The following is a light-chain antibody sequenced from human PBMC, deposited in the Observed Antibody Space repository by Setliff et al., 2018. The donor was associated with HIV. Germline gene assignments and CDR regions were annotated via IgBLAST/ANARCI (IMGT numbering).Light chain of an antibody. J-gene: IGLJ2*01. V-gene: IGLV2-8*01. Sequence: QSVLTQPPSASGSPGQSVTISCTGTSSDVGGYNYVSWYQQRPGKAPKLLIYEVSKRPLEVPDRFSGSKSDNTASLTVSGLQAEDEADYYCSSYAGSYKLVFGGGTKVTVL. CDR3: SSYAGSYKLV. CDR1: SSDVGGYNY. CDR2: EVS.